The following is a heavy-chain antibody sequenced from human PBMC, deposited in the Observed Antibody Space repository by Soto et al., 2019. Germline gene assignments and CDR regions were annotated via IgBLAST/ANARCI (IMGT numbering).Heavy chain of an antibody. V-gene: IGHV3-30*18. CDR3: AKDPGVTMVRGLLDY. D-gene: IGHD3-10*01. CDR1: GFTFSSYG. Sequence: GGSLRLSCAASGFTFSSYGMHWVRQAPGKGLEWVAVISYDGSNKYYADSVKGRFTISRDNSKNTLYLQMNSLRAEDTAVYYCAKDPGVTMVRGLLDYWGQGTLVTVSS. J-gene: IGHJ4*02. CDR2: ISYDGSNK.